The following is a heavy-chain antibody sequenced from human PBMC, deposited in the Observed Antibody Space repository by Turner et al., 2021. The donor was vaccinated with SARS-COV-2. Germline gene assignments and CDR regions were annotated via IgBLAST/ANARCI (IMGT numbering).Heavy chain of an antibody. Sequence: AASGFSFSRYDMNWVRQAPGQGLECVSAMSGSSGRTFHADSVKGRFTISRDNSKNSLYLQMSSLRDEDTAVYYCARGIDRFDYWGQGTLVTVSS. CDR2: MSGSSGRT. J-gene: IGHJ4*02. V-gene: IGHV3-23*01. CDR3: ARGIDRFDY. D-gene: IGHD3-9*01. CDR1: GFSFSRYD.